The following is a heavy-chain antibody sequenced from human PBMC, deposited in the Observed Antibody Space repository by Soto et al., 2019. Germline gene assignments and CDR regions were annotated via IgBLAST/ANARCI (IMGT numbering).Heavy chain of an antibody. V-gene: IGHV3-64*04. CDR2: ISTNGGST. Sequence: PGGSLSVSCSASGFTFSSYAMHWVRQAPGKGLKYVSSISTNGGSTHYADSGKGRFTISRDNSKNTLYLQMNSLRAEDTAVYYCAKGVPGIAVAGTGYFQHWGQGTLVTVSS. CDR3: AKGVPGIAVAGTGYFQH. J-gene: IGHJ1*01. CDR1: GFTFSSYA. D-gene: IGHD6-19*01.